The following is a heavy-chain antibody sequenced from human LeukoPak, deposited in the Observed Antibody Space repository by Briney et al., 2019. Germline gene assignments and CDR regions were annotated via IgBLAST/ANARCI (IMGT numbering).Heavy chain of an antibody. D-gene: IGHD1-1*01. V-gene: IGHV3-30*04. CDR2: IPYDGSNK. CDR3: ARERKYDSNFDY. Sequence: GGSLRLSFAASGFTFSTYAMHWVRQAPGKGLEWVAVIPYDGSNKYYADSVKGRFTVSRDNAKNTLYLQMNSLRAEDTAVYYCARERKYDSNFDYWGQGTLVTVSS. CDR1: GFTFSTYA. J-gene: IGHJ4*02.